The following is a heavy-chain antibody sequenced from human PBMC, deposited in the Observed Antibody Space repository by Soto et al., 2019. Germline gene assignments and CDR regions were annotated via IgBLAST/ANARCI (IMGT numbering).Heavy chain of an antibody. Sequence: PSKTLSLTCTVSGGSISSGDYYWSWIRQPPGKGLEWIGYIYYSGSTYYNPSLKSRVTISVDTSKNQFSLKLSSVTAADTAVYYCARADLIPYYFDYWGQGTLVTVSS. V-gene: IGHV4-30-4*01. D-gene: IGHD2-2*02. CDR2: IYYSGST. CDR3: ARADLIPYYFDY. J-gene: IGHJ4*02. CDR1: GGSISSGDYY.